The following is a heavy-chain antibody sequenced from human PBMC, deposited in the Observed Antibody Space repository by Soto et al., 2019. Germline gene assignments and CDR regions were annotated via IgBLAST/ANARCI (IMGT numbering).Heavy chain of an antibody. V-gene: IGHV3-30*18. Sequence: GGSLRLSCAASGFTFSSYGMHWVRQAPGKGLEWVAVISYDGSNKYYADSVKGRFTISRDNSKNKLYLKMNSLRAEDTAVYYCAKEGPYSSGWSKGYYYYYYGMDVWGQGTTVTVSS. CDR2: ISYDGSNK. CDR1: GFTFSSYG. D-gene: IGHD6-19*01. J-gene: IGHJ6*02. CDR3: AKEGPYSSGWSKGYYYYYYGMDV.